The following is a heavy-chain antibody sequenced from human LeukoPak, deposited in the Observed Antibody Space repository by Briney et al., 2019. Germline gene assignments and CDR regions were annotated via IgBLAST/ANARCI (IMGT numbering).Heavy chain of an antibody. CDR1: GFTFSSYG. CDR2: ISYDGSNK. CDR3: AKDYYDSSGYYLDY. Sequence: GGSLRLSCVASGFTFSSYGMHWVRQAPGKGLEWVAVISYDGSNKYYADSVKGRFTISRDNSKNTLYLQMNSLRAEDTAVYYCAKDYYDSSGYYLDYWGQGTLVTVSS. D-gene: IGHD3-22*01. J-gene: IGHJ4*02. V-gene: IGHV3-30*18.